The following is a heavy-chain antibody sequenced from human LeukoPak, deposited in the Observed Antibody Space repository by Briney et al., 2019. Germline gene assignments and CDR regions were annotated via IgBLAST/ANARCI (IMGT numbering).Heavy chain of an antibody. CDR3: ARGSGYSYGKFDY. Sequence: PSETLSLTCTFSGASISSYYWNWIRQPPGKGLEWIGYIYYSGSTNYNPSLKSRVTISVDTSKNQFSLKPSSVTAADTAVYYCARGSGYSYGKFDYWGQGTLVTVSS. V-gene: IGHV4-59*01. D-gene: IGHD5-18*01. CDR2: IYYSGST. CDR1: GASISSYY. J-gene: IGHJ4*02.